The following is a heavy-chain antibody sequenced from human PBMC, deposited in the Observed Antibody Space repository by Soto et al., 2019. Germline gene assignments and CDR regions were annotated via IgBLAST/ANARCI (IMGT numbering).Heavy chain of an antibody. CDR3: AQYCSGGSCYSYDAFDI. Sequence: QVQLQESGPGLVKPSETLSLTCTVSGGSVSSGSYYWSWIRQPPGKGLEWIGYIYYSGSTNYNPSLTSRVTISVDTSKNQCSLKLSSVTAADTAVYYCAQYCSGGSCYSYDAFDIWGQGTMVTVSS. D-gene: IGHD2-15*01. V-gene: IGHV4-61*01. CDR1: GGSVSSGSYY. J-gene: IGHJ3*02. CDR2: IYYSGST.